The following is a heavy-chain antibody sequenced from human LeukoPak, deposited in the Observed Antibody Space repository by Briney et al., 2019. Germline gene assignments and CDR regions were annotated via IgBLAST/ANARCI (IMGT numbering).Heavy chain of an antibody. CDR2: IKQDGSEK. CDR1: GFTFSSYW. J-gene: IGHJ6*02. V-gene: IGHV3-7*01. Sequence: QPGGSLRLSCAASGFTFSSYWMSWVRQAPGKGLEWVANIKQDGSEKYYVDSVKGRFTIPRDNAKNSLYLQMNSLRAEDTAVYYCARDHDYYYYGMDVWGQGTTVTVSS. CDR3: ARDHDYYYYGMDV.